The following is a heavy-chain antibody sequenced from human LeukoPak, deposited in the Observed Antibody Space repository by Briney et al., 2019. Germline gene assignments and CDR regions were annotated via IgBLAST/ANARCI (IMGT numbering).Heavy chain of an antibody. D-gene: IGHD1-26*01. CDR3: AKKAQYNGNYPLDY. V-gene: IGHV3-23*01. CDR1: GFTFTSYS. Sequence: GGSLRLSCAASGFTFTSYSMSWVRQAPGKGLEWVSGTSDRGDYTYYADSVKGRFTISRDNSKNTPYLQMNSLRAEDTALYFCAKKAQYNGNYPLDYWGQGTLVTVSS. J-gene: IGHJ4*02. CDR2: TSDRGDYT.